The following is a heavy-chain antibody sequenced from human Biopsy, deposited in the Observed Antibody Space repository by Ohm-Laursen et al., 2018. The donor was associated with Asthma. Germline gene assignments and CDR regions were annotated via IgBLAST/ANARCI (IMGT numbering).Heavy chain of an antibody. J-gene: IGHJ3*01. CDR3: ARTYYDFLTGQVKDVFGV. CDR1: GYTFINYA. V-gene: IGHV1-3*01. CDR2: INAGNGNT. D-gene: IGHD3-9*01. Sequence: ASVKVSCKASGYTFINYAIHWVRQAPGQRLEWMGWINAGNGNTKYSQKFQGRVTITRDTSASTAYMDLSSLRSEDTAVYYCARTYYDFLTGQVKDVFGVWGQGTTVTVSS.